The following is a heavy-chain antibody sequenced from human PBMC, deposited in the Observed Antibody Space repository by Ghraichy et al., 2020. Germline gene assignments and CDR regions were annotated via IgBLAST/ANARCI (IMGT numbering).Heavy chain of an antibody. J-gene: IGHJ4*02. Sequence: LSLTCAASGFTFSRYTMHWVRQAPGKGLDWVAVISYDGSNKYYADSVKGRLTISRDNSKSTLYLQMNSLRGDDTAVYYCARGTIADCGGDCYPIDYWGQGTLVTVSS. CDR1: GFTFSRYT. V-gene: IGHV3-30*04. CDR3: ARGTIADCGGDCYPIDY. CDR2: ISYDGSNK. D-gene: IGHD2-21*02.